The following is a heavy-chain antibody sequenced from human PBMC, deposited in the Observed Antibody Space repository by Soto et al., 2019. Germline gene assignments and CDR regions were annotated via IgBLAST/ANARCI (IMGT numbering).Heavy chain of an antibody. CDR2: IAYSGST. D-gene: IGHD4-17*01. V-gene: IGHV4-31*03. J-gene: IGHJ4*02. Sequence: QVQLQESGPGLVKPSQTLSLTCTVSGGSISSGGYYWSWIRQHPGKGLEWIGYIAYSGSTYYNPSLKSRVTISVDTSKNQFSLKLSSVTAAETAVYYCARGSYGDYIPYFDYWGQGTLVTVSS. CDR3: ARGSYGDYIPYFDY. CDR1: GGSISSGGYY.